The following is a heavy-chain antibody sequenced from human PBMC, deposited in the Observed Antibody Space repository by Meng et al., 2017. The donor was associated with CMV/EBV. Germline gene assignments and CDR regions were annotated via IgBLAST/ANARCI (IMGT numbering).Heavy chain of an antibody. CDR1: GFTFSSYG. J-gene: IGHJ6*02. V-gene: IGHV3-33*06. CDR3: AKDLLRYCSSTSCPFGMDV. Sequence: GESLKISCAASGFTFSSYGMHWVRQAPGKGLEWVAVIWYDGSNKYYADSVKGRFTISRDNSKNTLYLQMNSLRAEDTAVYYCAKDLLRYCSSTSCPFGMDVWGQGTTVTVSS. CDR2: IWYDGSNK. D-gene: IGHD2-2*01.